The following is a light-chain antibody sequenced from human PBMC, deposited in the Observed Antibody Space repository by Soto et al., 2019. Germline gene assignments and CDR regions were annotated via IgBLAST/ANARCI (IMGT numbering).Light chain of an antibody. CDR2: DVS. CDR1: SSDVGGYNY. Sequence: QSALTQPRSVSGSPGQSVTISCTGTSSDVGGYNYVSWYQQHPGKAPKLMIYDVSKRPSGVHDIFSGSKYGNTAYLTTSVLQAADEVDYYCCSYAGSYPSVFATGTKFTAL. J-gene: IGLJ1*01. CDR3: CSYAGSYPSV. V-gene: IGLV2-11*01.